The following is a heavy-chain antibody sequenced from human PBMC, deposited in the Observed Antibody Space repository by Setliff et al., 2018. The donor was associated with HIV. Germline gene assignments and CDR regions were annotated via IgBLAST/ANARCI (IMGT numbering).Heavy chain of an antibody. V-gene: IGHV4-59*11. CDR1: NGSISSHY. CDR2: MYYSGST. CDR3: AREVDYYDSSRYLLLYYFDS. D-gene: IGHD3-22*01. Sequence: PSETLSLTCTVSNGSISSHYWSWIRQPPGTGPEWIGNMYYSGSTNYNPSLKSRVTISVDRSQNHFSLKLSSVTAADKAVYYCAREVDYYDSSRYLLLYYFDSWGQGTLVTVSS. J-gene: IGHJ4*02.